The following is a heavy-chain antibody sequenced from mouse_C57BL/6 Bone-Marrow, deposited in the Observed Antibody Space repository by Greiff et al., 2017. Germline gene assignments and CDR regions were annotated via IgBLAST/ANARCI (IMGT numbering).Heavy chain of an antibody. CDR2: INPGSGGT. V-gene: IGHV1-54*01. D-gene: IGHD2-3*01. CDR1: GYAFTNYL. Sequence: VQLQQSGAELVRPGTSVKVSCKASGYAFTNYLIEWVKQRPGQGLEWIGVINPGSGGTNYNEKFKGKATLTADKSYSTAYMQRSSLTSEDSAVYFCARDDDGYPAWFAYWGQGTLVTVSA. CDR3: ARDDDGYPAWFAY. J-gene: IGHJ3*01.